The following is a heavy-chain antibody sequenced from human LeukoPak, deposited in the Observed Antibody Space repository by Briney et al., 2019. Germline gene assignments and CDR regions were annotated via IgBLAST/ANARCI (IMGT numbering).Heavy chain of an antibody. CDR3: ARLSIVVVVAATSAFDI. Sequence: PGGSLRLSCAASGFTFSSYGMHWVRQAPGKGLEWVAVISYDGSNKYYADSVKGRFTISRDNSKNTLYLQMNSLRAEDTAVYYCARLSIVVVVAATSAFDIWGQGTMVTVSS. CDR1: GFTFSSYG. CDR2: ISYDGSNK. D-gene: IGHD2-15*01. V-gene: IGHV3-30*03. J-gene: IGHJ3*02.